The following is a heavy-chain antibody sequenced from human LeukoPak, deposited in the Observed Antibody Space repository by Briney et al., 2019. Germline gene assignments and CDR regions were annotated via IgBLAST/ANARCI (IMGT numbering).Heavy chain of an antibody. Sequence: GGSLRLSCAASGFTFSSYSMNWVRQAPGKGLDWVSSISSSSSYIYYADSVKGRFTISRDNAKNSLYLQMNSLRAEDTAVYYCARSPCGSGGSCYGYYFDYWGQGTLVTVSS. CDR3: ARSPCGSGGSCYGYYFDY. CDR1: GFTFSSYS. J-gene: IGHJ4*02. D-gene: IGHD2-15*01. V-gene: IGHV3-21*01. CDR2: ISSSSSYI.